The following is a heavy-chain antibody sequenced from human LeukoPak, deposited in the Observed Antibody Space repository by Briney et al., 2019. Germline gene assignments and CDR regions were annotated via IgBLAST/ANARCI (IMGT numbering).Heavy chain of an antibody. V-gene: IGHV1-18*01. CDR3: ARAYSFITMIVVVIPYFDY. J-gene: IGHJ4*02. CDR1: GYTFTSYG. Sequence: ASVKVSCKASGYTFTSYGISWVRQAPGQGLEWMGWISAYNGNTNYAQKLQGRVTMTTGTSTSTAYMELRSLRSDDTAVYYCARAYSFITMIVVVIPYFDYWGQGTLVTVSS. CDR2: ISAYNGNT. D-gene: IGHD3-22*01.